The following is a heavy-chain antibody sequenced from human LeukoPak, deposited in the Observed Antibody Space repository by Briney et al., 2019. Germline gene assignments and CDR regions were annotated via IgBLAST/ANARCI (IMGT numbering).Heavy chain of an antibody. V-gene: IGHV3-23*01. CDR3: AKVSPYSSSWYYFDY. Sequence: PGGSLRLSCAASGFTFSSYAMSWVRQATGKGLEWVSAISGSGGSTYYADSVKGRFTISRDNSKNTLYLQMNSLRAEDTAVYYCAKVSPYSSSWYYFDYWGQGTLVTVSS. J-gene: IGHJ4*02. CDR2: ISGSGGST. CDR1: GFTFSSYA. D-gene: IGHD6-13*01.